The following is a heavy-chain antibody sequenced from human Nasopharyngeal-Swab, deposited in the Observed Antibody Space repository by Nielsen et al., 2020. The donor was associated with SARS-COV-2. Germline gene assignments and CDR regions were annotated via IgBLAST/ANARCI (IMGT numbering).Heavy chain of an antibody. Sequence: GGPLRLSCAASGFTFSSYWMSWVRQAPGKGLEWVANIKQDGSEKYYVDSVKGRFTISRDNAKNSLYLQMNSLRAEDTAVYYCARGTQLRYFDWMDYWGQGTLVTVSS. J-gene: IGHJ4*02. CDR1: GFTFSSYW. D-gene: IGHD3-9*01. CDR2: IKQDGSEK. V-gene: IGHV3-7*03. CDR3: ARGTQLRYFDWMDY.